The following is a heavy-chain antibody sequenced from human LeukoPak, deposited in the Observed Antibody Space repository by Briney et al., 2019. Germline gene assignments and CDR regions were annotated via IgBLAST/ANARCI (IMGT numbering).Heavy chain of an antibody. J-gene: IGHJ4*02. CDR2: VHLDGRT. Sequence: PSETLSLTCDVSGGSVTSTNWWTWVRQPPGKGLEWIGEVHLDGRTNYNPSLKRRLIMSVDLPETHISLKLTSVTAADTAVYYCAREGGFYRPLDYSGQGTLVTVSS. D-gene: IGHD3-3*01. CDR1: GGSVTSTNW. V-gene: IGHV4-4*02. CDR3: AREGGFYRPLDY.